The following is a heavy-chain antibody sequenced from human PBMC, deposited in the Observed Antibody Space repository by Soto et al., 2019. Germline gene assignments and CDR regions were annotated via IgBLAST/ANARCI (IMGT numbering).Heavy chain of an antibody. J-gene: IGHJ4*02. D-gene: IGHD6-13*01. V-gene: IGHV4-4*07. CDR1: GGSISGHY. CDR2: IYSSGTT. Sequence: PAETLSLTCSVSGGSISGHYWSWIRLPPGRRLQWVGRIYSSGTTNYNPSLKSRVRVSVDTDRNSFSLRLDSVTAADTALYYCARNFGIAATGTAFDSWGRGVLVTVSS. CDR3: ARNFGIAATGTAFDS.